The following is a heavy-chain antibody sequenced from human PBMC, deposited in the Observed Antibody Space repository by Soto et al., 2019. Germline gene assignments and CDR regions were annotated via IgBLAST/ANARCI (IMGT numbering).Heavy chain of an antibody. D-gene: IGHD3-22*01. V-gene: IGHV4-34*01. J-gene: IGHJ4*02. Sequence: ASETLSLTCAVYGGSFSGYYWNWIRQPPGKGLEWIGEINHSGSTNYNPSLKSRVTISVDTSQNQFSLRLSSVTAADTAVYYCARRNYYDSSGYLFDYWGRGTPVTVSS. CDR1: GGSFSGYY. CDR3: ARRNYYDSSGYLFDY. CDR2: INHSGST.